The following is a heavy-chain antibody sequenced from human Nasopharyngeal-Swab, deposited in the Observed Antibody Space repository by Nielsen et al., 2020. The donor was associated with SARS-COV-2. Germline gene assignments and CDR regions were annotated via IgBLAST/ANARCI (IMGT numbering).Heavy chain of an antibody. J-gene: IGHJ2*01. Sequence: TLSLTCSVSGGSISSGGYYWSWIRQHPGKGLEWIGYIYYSGSTYYNPSLKSRVTISVDTSKNQFSLKLSSVTAADTAVYYCARGWRSSGWYTNWYFDLWGRGTLVTVSS. V-gene: IGHV4-31*03. D-gene: IGHD6-19*01. CDR2: IYYSGST. CDR3: ARGWRSSGWYTNWYFDL. CDR1: GGSISSGGYY.